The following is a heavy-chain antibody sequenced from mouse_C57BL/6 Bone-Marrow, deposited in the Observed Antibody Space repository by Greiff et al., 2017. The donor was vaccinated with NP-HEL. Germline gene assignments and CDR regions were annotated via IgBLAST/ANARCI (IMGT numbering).Heavy chain of an antibody. J-gene: IGHJ4*01. Sequence: QVQLQQPGAELVMPGASVKLSCKASGYTFTSYWMHWVKQRPGQGLEWIGEIDPSDSYTNYNQKFKGKSTLTVDKSSSTAYMQLSSLTSEDSAVYYCARPHYYGSSFYAMDYWGQGTSVTVSS. D-gene: IGHD1-1*01. CDR1: GYTFTSYW. CDR2: IDPSDSYT. V-gene: IGHV1-69*01. CDR3: ARPHYYGSSFYAMDY.